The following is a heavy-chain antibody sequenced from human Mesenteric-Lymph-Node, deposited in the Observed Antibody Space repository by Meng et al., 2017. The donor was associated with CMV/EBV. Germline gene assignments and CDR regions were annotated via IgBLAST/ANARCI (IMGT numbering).Heavy chain of an antibody. D-gene: IGHD5-18*01. CDR2: IYYSGST. CDR3: ARVNRRGYSYGPHYYGMDV. J-gene: IGHJ6*02. V-gene: IGHV4-59*01. Sequence: GSLRLSCIVTDYAISTAYYWGWIRQPPGKGLEWIGYIYYSGSTNYNSSLKSRVTISVDTSKNQFSLKLSSVTAADTAVYYCARVNRRGYSYGPHYYGMDVWGQGTTVTVSS. CDR1: DYAISTAYY.